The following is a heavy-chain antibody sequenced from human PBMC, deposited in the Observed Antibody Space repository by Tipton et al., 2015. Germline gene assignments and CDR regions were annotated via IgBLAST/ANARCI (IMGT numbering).Heavy chain of an antibody. D-gene: IGHD1-1*01. Sequence: GSLRLSCAASGFTVTNNYMTWVRQTPGKGLEWVSLIYNGGSTNYADSVKGRFTISRDESKSTLFLQMNSLRAEDTAVYYCATGRTLYGMAYTMDVWGQGTTVTVSS. CDR1: GFTVTNNY. CDR2: IYNGGST. V-gene: IGHV3-53*01. J-gene: IGHJ6*02. CDR3: ATGRTLYGMAYTMDV.